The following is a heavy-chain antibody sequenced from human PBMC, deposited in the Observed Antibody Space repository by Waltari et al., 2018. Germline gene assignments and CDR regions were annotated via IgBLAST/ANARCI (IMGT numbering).Heavy chain of an antibody. CDR1: GGSLSGSF. Sequence: QVQLQQWGAGLLRPSETLSLTCAVNGGSLSGSFWSWFRQAPGKGLEWIAEINYGGRANANPSLESRVTISVDTAKNQIFLKMNSVTAADTGLYYCAKQLVDVWDGLGGFDVWGQGTMITVSS. CDR2: INYGGRA. D-gene: IGHD3-16*01. J-gene: IGHJ3*01. CDR3: AKQLVDVWDGLGGFDV. V-gene: IGHV4-34*01.